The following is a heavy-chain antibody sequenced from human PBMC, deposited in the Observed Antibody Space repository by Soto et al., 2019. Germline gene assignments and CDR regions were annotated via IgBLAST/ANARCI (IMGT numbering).Heavy chain of an antibody. D-gene: IGHD2-8*01. CDR3: ARDSRYCTNGVCYKFLDY. CDR1: GGSISSGDYY. V-gene: IGHV4-30-4*01. Sequence: QVQLQESGPGLVKPSQTLSLTCTVSGGSISSGDYYWSWIRQPPGKGLEWIGYIFYSGSTYYNSSLKSRLTISVDTSKNQFSLKLSSVTAADTAVYYCARDSRYCTNGVCYKFLDYWGQGTLVTVSS. J-gene: IGHJ4*02. CDR2: IFYSGST.